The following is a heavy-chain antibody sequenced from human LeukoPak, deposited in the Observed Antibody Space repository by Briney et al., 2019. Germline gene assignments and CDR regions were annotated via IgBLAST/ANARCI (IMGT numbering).Heavy chain of an antibody. D-gene: IGHD4-17*01. CDR1: GGTFSRYY. V-gene: IGHV4-34*01. Sequence: SETLSLTCAVYGGTFSRYYWSWIRQPPGKGLEWIGEINDSGGTYSNPSLKSRVTISVDTPNNQFSLKLRSVTAADTAVYYCASLIHDYDDTMRDYWGQGNMVTVSS. CDR2: INDSGGT. J-gene: IGHJ4*02. CDR3: ASLIHDYDDTMRDY.